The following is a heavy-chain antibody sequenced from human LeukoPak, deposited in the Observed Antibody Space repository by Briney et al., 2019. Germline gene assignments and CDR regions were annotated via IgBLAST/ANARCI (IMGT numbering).Heavy chain of an antibody. D-gene: IGHD5-12*01. CDR2: IYYSGST. J-gene: IGHJ4*02. CDR3: ARHRPYIVATYFDY. CDR1: GGSISSYY. V-gene: IGHV4-59*08. Sequence: ETLSLTCTVSGGSISSYYWSWIRQPPGKGLEWIGYIYYSGSTNYNPSLKSRVTISVDTSKNQFSLKLSSVTAADTAVYYCARHRPYIVATYFDYWGQGTLVTVSS.